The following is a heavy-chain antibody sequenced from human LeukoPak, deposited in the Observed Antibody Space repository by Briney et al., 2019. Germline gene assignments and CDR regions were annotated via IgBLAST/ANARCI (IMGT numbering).Heavy chain of an antibody. CDR2: IIPIFGTA. V-gene: IGHV1-69*01. J-gene: IGHJ5*02. CDR1: GGTFSSYA. D-gene: IGHD5-12*01. Sequence: SEKVSCKASGGTFSSYAISWVRQAPGQGLEWMGGIIPIFGTANYAQKFQGRVTITADESTSTAYMELSSLRSEDTAVYYCARDLGIRLGDRWFDPWGQGTLVTVSS. CDR3: ARDLGIRLGDRWFDP.